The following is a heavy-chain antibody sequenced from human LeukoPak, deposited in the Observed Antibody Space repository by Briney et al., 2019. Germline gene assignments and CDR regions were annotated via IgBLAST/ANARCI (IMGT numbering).Heavy chain of an antibody. Sequence: GASVKVSCKASGGTFSSYAISWVRQAPGQGLEWMGRIIPIFGTANYAQKFLGRVTITTDESTSTAYMELSSLRSEDTAVYYCARYYYDSSGYYYEYFQHWGQGTLVTVSS. D-gene: IGHD3-22*01. V-gene: IGHV1-69*05. CDR2: IIPIFGTA. J-gene: IGHJ1*01. CDR3: ARYYYDSSGYYYEYFQH. CDR1: GGTFSSYA.